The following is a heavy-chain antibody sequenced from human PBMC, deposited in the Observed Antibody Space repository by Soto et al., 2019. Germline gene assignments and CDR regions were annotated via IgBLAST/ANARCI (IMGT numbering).Heavy chain of an antibody. CDR3: AKVLVESFGDSVPSPFHFDY. V-gene: IGHV3-30*18. CDR2: ISYAGSDE. Sequence: QVQLVESGGGVVQPGRSLRLSCAASGFTFSYYGMLWVRQAPGKGLEWVAVISYAGSDEYYTESVKGRFTISRDNSKNTQYLPMSSLRTEDTAVSYCAKVLVESFGDSVPSPFHFDYRGQGTLVTVSS. CDR1: GFTFSYYG. D-gene: IGHD4-17*01. J-gene: IGHJ4*02.